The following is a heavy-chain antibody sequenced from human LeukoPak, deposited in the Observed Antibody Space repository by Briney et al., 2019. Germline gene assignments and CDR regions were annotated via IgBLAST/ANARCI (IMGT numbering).Heavy chain of an antibody. CDR3: ATSYDSSGYYQY. CDR2: ISSNGGTT. Sequence: GGSLRLSCAASGFTFSNYGLHWVRQAPGEGLEYVSAISSNGGTTYYANSVKGRFTISRDNSKNTLYLQMGSLRAEDVAVYYCATSYDSSGYYQYWGQGTLVTVSS. V-gene: IGHV3-64*01. D-gene: IGHD3-22*01. CDR1: GFTFSNYG. J-gene: IGHJ4*02.